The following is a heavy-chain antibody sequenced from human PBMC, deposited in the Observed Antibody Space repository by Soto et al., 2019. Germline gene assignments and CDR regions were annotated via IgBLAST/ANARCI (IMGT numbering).Heavy chain of an antibody. CDR1: GGTFSSYS. Sequence: SVEVSCKASGGTFSSYSIILFRHAPGQWLEWMGGIIPIFGTANYAQKFKGRVTITADESTSTAYMELSSLRSEDTAVYYCARSRLKQKYNWLDQWGQGTMVTVSS. CDR3: ARSRLKQKYNWLDQ. D-gene: IGHD5-12*01. CDR2: IIPIFGTA. J-gene: IGHJ5*02. V-gene: IGHV1-69*13.